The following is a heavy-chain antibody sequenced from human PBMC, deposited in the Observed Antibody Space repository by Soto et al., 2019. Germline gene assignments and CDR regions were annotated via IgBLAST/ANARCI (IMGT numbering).Heavy chain of an antibody. Sequence: QVQLGQSGAEVKKPGASVKVSCKASGYTFTSYDINWVRQATGQGLEWMGWMNPNSGNTGYAQKFQGRVTMTSNTSISTAYMELSSLRSEDTAVYYCARANVDIVATIIDYWGQGTLVTVSS. J-gene: IGHJ4*02. V-gene: IGHV1-8*01. CDR3: ARANVDIVATIIDY. CDR1: GYTFTSYD. CDR2: MNPNSGNT. D-gene: IGHD5-12*01.